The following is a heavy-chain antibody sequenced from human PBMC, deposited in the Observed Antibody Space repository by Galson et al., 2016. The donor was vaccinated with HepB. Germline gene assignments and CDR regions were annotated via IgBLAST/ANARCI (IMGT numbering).Heavy chain of an antibody. J-gene: IGHJ3*02. CDR3: AGEGQPVCSSSSCEDAFDI. V-gene: IGHV1-18*01. CDR2: ISADNGNR. Sequence: SVKVSCKASGYTFTRYGIIWVRQAPGQGLEWMGWISADNGNRNYAQKLQGRVTMTTDTSTSTAYMELRGLRSDDTAVYYCAGEGQPVCSSSSCEDAFDIWGQGTMVTVSS. CDR1: GYTFTRYG. D-gene: IGHD2-2*01.